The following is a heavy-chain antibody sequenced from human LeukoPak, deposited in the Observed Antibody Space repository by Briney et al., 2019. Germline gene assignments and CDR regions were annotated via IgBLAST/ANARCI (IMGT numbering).Heavy chain of an antibody. Sequence: PGRSLRLSCAASGFTFSSYAMHWVRQAPGKGLEWVAVISYDGSNKHYAGSVKGRFTISRDNSKNTLYLQMNSLRAEDTAVYYCANWKYYFDYWGQGTLVTVSS. CDR3: ANWKYYFDY. J-gene: IGHJ4*02. CDR2: ISYDGSNK. V-gene: IGHV3-30*04. CDR1: GFTFSSYA. D-gene: IGHD1-1*01.